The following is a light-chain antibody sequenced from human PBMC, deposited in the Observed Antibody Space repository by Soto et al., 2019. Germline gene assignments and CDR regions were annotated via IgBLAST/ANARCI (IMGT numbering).Light chain of an antibody. CDR2: EVS. CDR3: CSWAGSNTFYF. Sequence: QSVLTQPASVSGSPGQSITLSCTGTSSDVGSYNLVSWYQQLPGKAPKLIIYEVSRRPSGVSNRFSGSKSGNTASLTISGLQAEDEADYYCCSWAGSNTFYFFGTGTKVTVL. CDR1: SSDVGSYNL. J-gene: IGLJ1*01. V-gene: IGLV2-23*02.